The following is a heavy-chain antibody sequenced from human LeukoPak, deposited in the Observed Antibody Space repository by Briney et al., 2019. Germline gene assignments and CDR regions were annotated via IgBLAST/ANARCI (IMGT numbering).Heavy chain of an antibody. Sequence: HPGGSLRLSCAASGFTVSSNYMSWVRQAPGKGLEWVSVIGNGGSTYYADSVKGRFTISRDNSKNTVYLQMNSLRAEDTAVYYCARDGSARSLGNWGQGTLVSVSS. CDR1: GFTVSSNY. CDR3: ARDGSARSLGN. V-gene: IGHV3-53*01. CDR2: IGNGGST. J-gene: IGHJ4*02. D-gene: IGHD6-6*01.